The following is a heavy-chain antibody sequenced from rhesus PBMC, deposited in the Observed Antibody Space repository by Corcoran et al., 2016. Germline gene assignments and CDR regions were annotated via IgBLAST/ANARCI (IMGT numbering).Heavy chain of an antibody. D-gene: IGHD3-28*01. CDR1: GFTFSNHY. V-gene: IGHV3-6*01. Sequence: EVQLVESGGGLVQPGGSLRVSCAASGFTFSNHYMYWVRQAPGKGLEGVGFIRSKGYGGTTEHAAAVNGRFTNASNDSKRLAYLQMSSLKTEDTAVYYCTRSYYDSGYPGGSLDVWGRGVLVTVSS. J-gene: IGHJ5-2*02. CDR2: IRSKGYGGTT. CDR3: TRSYYDSGYPGGSLDV.